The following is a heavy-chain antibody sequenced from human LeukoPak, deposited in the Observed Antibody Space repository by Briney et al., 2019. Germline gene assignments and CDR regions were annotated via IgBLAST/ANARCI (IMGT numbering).Heavy chain of an antibody. Sequence: GGSLRLSCAASGFTFSSYPMHWVRQAPGKGLEWVAVISYDGSNKYYADSVKGRFTISRDSSKNTLYLQMNSLRADDTAVCTCARDYGDDESRFDPWGQGTLVTVSS. V-gene: IGHV3-30*04. CDR3: ARDYGDDESRFDP. J-gene: IGHJ5*02. CDR2: ISYDGSNK. CDR1: GFTFSSYP. D-gene: IGHD4/OR15-4a*01.